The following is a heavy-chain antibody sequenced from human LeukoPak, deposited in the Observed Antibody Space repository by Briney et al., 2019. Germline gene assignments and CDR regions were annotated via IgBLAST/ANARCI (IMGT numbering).Heavy chain of an antibody. CDR1: GFAFNSYG. V-gene: IGHV3-33*01. Sequence: GRSLRLSCAASGFAFNSYGMHWVRQAPGKGLEWVALIWYDGSNQDYIDSVKGRFTISRDNSKNTLYLQMSSLRADDAAVYYCAGFNGGDSTGCFDLWGRGTLVTVSS. D-gene: IGHD4-23*01. J-gene: IGHJ2*01. CDR2: IWYDGSNQ. CDR3: AGFNGGDSTGCFDL.